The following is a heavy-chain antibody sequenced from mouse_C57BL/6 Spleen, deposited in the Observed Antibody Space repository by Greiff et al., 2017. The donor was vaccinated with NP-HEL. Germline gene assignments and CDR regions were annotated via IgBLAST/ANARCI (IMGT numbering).Heavy chain of an antibody. CDR3: ARNWAWYFDV. V-gene: IGHV5-17*01. D-gene: IGHD4-1*01. CDR1: GFTFSDYG. Sequence: EVMLVESGGGLVKPGGSLKLSCAASGFTFSDYGMHWVRQAPEKGLEWVAYISSGISTIYYADTVKGRFTISRDNAKNTLFLQMTSLRSEDTAMYYCARNWAWYFDVWGTGTTVTVSS. J-gene: IGHJ1*03. CDR2: ISSGISTI.